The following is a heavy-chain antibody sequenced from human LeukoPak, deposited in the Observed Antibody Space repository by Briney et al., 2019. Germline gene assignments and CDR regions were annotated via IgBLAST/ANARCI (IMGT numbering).Heavy chain of an antibody. CDR3: ARGSKLYYYDSSGYYLNY. J-gene: IGHJ4*02. Sequence: SETLSLTCTVSGGSISSSSYYWGWIRQPPGKGLEWIGSIYYSGSTYYNPSLKSRVTISVNTSKNQFSLKLSSVAAADTAVYYCARGSKLYYYDSSGYYLNYWGQGTLVTVSS. V-gene: IGHV4-39*01. CDR1: GGSISSSSYY. CDR2: IYYSGST. D-gene: IGHD3-22*01.